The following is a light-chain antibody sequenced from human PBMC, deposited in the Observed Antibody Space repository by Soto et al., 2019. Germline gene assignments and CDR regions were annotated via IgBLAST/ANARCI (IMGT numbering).Light chain of an antibody. CDR1: SRDVGAYKD. CDR3: CSFTSSTSYV. V-gene: IGLV2-14*01. Sequence: QPGLPQPASVSVSLGQSITISCTGTSRDVGAYKDVSLYQQQPGKAPTLMISEVRNRPSGVSNRFSGSKSGNTVYLLISGLQAEDEADYYCCSFTSSTSYVFGTGTKVTVL. CDR2: EVR. J-gene: IGLJ1*01.